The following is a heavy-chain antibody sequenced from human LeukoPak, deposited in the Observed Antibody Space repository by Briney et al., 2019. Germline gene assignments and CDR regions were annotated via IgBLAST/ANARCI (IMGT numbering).Heavy chain of an antibody. D-gene: IGHD1-26*01. CDR1: GYTFTDYY. Sequence: ASVKVSCKASGYTFTDYYIHWIRQAPGQGLEWMGWISPNSGGTNYAQKFQGRVTMTRDTSISTAYMELSRLRSDDTAVYYCARDGNFDYWGQGTLVTVSS. J-gene: IGHJ4*02. CDR3: ARDGNFDY. V-gene: IGHV1-2*02. CDR2: ISPNSGGT.